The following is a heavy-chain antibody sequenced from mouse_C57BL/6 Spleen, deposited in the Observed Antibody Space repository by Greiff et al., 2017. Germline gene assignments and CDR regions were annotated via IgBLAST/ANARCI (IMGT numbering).Heavy chain of an antibody. CDR3: ARGVYYGSSYDEYAMDY. CDR2: IDPSDSET. CDR1: GYTFTSYW. J-gene: IGHJ4*01. V-gene: IGHV1-52*01. D-gene: IGHD1-1*01. Sequence: VQLQQPGAELVRPGSSVKLSCKASGYTFTSYWMHWVKQRPIQGLEWIGNIDPSDSETHYNQKFKDKATLTVDKSSSTAYMQLSSLTSEDSAVYYCARGVYYGSSYDEYAMDYWGQGTSVTVSS.